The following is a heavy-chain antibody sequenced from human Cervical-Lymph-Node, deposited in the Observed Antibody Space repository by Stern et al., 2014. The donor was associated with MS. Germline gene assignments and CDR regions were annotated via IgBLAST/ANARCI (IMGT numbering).Heavy chain of an antibody. CDR1: GGSITSHY. Sequence: QVQLQESGPGLVKPAETLSLTCTISGGSITSHYWSWIRQPPGKGLEYIWYVYYTGTTNYNPSLNGRFAISVDTSKTQFFLKLSSVTAADTAVYFCARDEGGSYDHWGQGTLVTVSS. CDR3: ARDEGGSYDH. CDR2: VYYTGTT. J-gene: IGHJ4*02. V-gene: IGHV4-59*11. D-gene: IGHD1-26*01.